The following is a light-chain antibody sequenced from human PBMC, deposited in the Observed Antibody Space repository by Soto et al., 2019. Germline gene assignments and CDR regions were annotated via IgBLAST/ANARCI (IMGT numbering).Light chain of an antibody. CDR3: SSYTCSSTVV. Sequence: QSVLTQPASVSGSPGQSVTISCSGSSSDVGAYNYVSWYQRHPGKAPKLMIYDVTNRPSGVSNRFSGSKSGNTASLTISGLQAEDEADYFCSSYTCSSTVVFGGGTKLTVL. CDR2: DVT. CDR1: SSDVGAYNY. J-gene: IGLJ3*02. V-gene: IGLV2-14*01.